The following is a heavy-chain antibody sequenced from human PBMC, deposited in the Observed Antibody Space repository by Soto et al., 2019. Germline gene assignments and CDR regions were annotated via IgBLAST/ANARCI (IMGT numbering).Heavy chain of an antibody. CDR1: EFTFSSYS. Sequence: PGGSLILSCAASEFTFSSYSMNWVRQAPGKGLEWVSSIGISSSYIYYADSVKGRFIISRDNAKNSLYLQMNSLRAEDTAVYYCTSTMAGAFDIWGQGTMVTVSS. J-gene: IGHJ3*02. CDR2: IGISSSYI. V-gene: IGHV3-21*01. D-gene: IGHD3-10*01. CDR3: TSTMAGAFDI.